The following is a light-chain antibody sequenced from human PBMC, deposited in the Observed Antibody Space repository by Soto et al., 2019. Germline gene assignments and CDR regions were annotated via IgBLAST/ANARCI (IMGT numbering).Light chain of an antibody. J-gene: IGKJ1*01. V-gene: IGKV1-5*03. Sequence: DIQMTQSPSTLSASVGDRVTITCRASQSISIWLAWYQQKPGKAPKLLIYKASSLESGVPSRFSGGGSGTEFTLTISSLQPDDFATYYCRHYNSYSETFGQGTKLEIK. CDR3: RHYNSYSET. CDR1: QSISIW. CDR2: KAS.